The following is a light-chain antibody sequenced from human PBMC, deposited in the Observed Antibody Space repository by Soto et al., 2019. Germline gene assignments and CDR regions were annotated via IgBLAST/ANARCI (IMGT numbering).Light chain of an antibody. CDR1: SSNIGSNT. J-gene: IGLJ3*02. CDR3: AAWDDSLNGPV. Sequence: QLVLTQPPSASGTPGQRVTISCSGSSSNIGSNTVNWYQQLPGTAPQFLIYSNDQRPSGVPDRFSGSKSGTSASLAISGLQSEDEADYYCAAWDDSLNGPVFGGGTKLTVL. V-gene: IGLV1-44*01. CDR2: SND.